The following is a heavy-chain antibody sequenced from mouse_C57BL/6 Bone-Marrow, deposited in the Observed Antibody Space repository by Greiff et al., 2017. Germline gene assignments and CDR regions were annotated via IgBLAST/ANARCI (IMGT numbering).Heavy chain of an antibody. CDR3: TPIYYGNYYFDY. Sequence: EVKLMESGAELVRPGASVKLSCTASGFNIKDDYMHWVKQRPEQGLEWIGWIDPENGDTEYASKFQGKATITADTSSNTAYLQLSSLTSEDTAVYYCTPIYYGNYYFDYWGQGTTLTVSS. CDR1: GFNIKDDY. J-gene: IGHJ2*01. D-gene: IGHD2-1*01. V-gene: IGHV14-4*01. CDR2: IDPENGDT.